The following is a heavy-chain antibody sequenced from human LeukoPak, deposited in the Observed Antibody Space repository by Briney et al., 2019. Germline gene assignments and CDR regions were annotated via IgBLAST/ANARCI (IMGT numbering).Heavy chain of an antibody. CDR3: TRTAVAGTDQGFDY. Sequence: PGGSLRLSCAASGFIFRNYWMSWVRQASGKGLEWVGRIRSEANSYATAYAASVKGRFTISRDDSKNTAYLQMNSLKTEDTAVYYCTRTAVAGTDQGFDYWGQGTLVTVSS. J-gene: IGHJ4*02. CDR1: GFIFRNYW. CDR2: IRSEANSYAT. V-gene: IGHV3-73*01. D-gene: IGHD6-19*01.